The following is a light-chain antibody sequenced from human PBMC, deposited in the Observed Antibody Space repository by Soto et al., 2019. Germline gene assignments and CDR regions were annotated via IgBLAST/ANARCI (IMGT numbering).Light chain of an antibody. Sequence: DVVMTQPPLYSPVTLGQPASISCRSSQRLVHSDGNPYLSWPQQRPGQPPRLLIYKNSNRFSGVPARFSGSGAGTYFTLKISRVDAEDVGVYSCMQATQFPRTFGQGTKGEIK. CDR1: QRLVHSDGNPY. CDR2: KNS. V-gene: IGKV2-24*01. J-gene: IGKJ1*01. CDR3: MQATQFPRT.